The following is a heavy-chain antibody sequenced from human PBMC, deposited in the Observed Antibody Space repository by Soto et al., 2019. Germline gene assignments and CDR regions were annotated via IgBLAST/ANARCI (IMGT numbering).Heavy chain of an antibody. J-gene: IGHJ6*02. CDR3: ARDVDYDFWSGHVSDGLDV. Sequence: QVQLHESGPGLVKPSEALSLMCVVTGGSIDNYYWTWIRQPAGKGLEWIGRIHTTGRTSYNPSLKIRVTMAIVIFNNHFSLNLTSVTAADTAVYYCARDVDYDFWSGHVSDGLDVWGQGTTVTVSS. V-gene: IGHV4-4*07. CDR1: GGSIDNYY. D-gene: IGHD3-3*01. CDR2: IHTTGRT.